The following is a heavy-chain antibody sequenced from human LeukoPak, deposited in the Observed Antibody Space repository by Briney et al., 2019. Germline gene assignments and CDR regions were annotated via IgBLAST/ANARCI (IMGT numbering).Heavy chain of an antibody. CDR3: AKDSGDGSGSYNQPFDY. CDR1: GFTFDDYA. CDR2: ISWNSGSI. J-gene: IGHJ4*02. V-gene: IGHV3-9*01. D-gene: IGHD3-10*01. Sequence: PGGSLRLSCAASGFTFDDYAMHWVRQAPGKGLEWVSGISWNSGSIGYADSVKGRFTISRDNAKNSLYLQMNSLRAEDTALYYCAKDSGDGSGSYNQPFDYWGQGTLVTVSS.